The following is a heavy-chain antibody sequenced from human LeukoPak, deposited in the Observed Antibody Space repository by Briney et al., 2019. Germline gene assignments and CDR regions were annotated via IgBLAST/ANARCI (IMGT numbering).Heavy chain of an antibody. Sequence: SVKVSCKASGGTFSSYAISWVRQAPGQGLEWMGGIIPIFGTANYVQKFQGRVTITADESTSTAYMELSSLRSEDTAVYYCARVSLGNEPGSPQNYYYYGMDVWGQGTTVTVSS. CDR2: IIPIFGTA. CDR1: GGTFSSYA. J-gene: IGHJ6*02. V-gene: IGHV1-69*13. CDR3: ARVSLGNEPGSPQNYYYYGMDV.